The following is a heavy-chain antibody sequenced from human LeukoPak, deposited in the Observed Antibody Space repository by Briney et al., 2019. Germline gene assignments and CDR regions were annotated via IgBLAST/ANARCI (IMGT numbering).Heavy chain of an antibody. CDR2: IYTSGST. J-gene: IGHJ6*03. D-gene: IGHD2-21*02. V-gene: IGHV4-61*02. Sequence: SETLSLTCTVSGGSISSGSYYWSWIRQPAGKGLEWIGRIYTSGSTNYNPSLKSRVTISVDRSKNQFSLKLRSATAADTAVYYCARTYCGGDCRGYYYHYYMDVWGKGTTVTISS. CDR3: ARTYCGGDCRGYYYHYYMDV. CDR1: GGSISSGSYY.